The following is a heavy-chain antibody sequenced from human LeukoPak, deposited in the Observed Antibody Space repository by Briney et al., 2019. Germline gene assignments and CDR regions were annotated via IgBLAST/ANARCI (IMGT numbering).Heavy chain of an antibody. CDR1: GFTFSSYA. CDR3: AAAMGFDY. CDR2: IGGSGGST. Sequence: GGSLRLSRAASGFTFSSYAMSWVRQAPGKGLEWVSTIGGSGGSTHYADSVKGRFTISRDNSKHTLHLQMNSLRAEDTAVYYCAAAMGFDYWGQGTLVTVSS. D-gene: IGHD2-2*01. V-gene: IGHV3-23*01. J-gene: IGHJ4*02.